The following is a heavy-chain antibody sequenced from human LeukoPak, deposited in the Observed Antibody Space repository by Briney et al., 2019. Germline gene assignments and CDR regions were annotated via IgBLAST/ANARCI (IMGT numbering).Heavy chain of an antibody. J-gene: IGHJ4*02. CDR3: ARGPGMIPDS. V-gene: IGHV3-53*01. CDR1: GSSFSTNY. Sequence: GGSLNLSWAASGSSFSTNYMSWFRKPPGKGLEWVSLIYSGGITYYADSVKGRFTISRDNSKNTLYLQMNSLRAEDTAMYYCARGPGMIPDSWGQGTLVTVSS. D-gene: IGHD3-10*01. CDR2: IYSGGIT.